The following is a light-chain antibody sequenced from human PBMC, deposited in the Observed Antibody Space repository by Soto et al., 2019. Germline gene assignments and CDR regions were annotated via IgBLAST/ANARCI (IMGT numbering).Light chain of an antibody. CDR1: QTVNNN. CDR3: QQSNNWPLS. CDR2: STF. Sequence: EIVMTQSPATLSVSPGERATLSYRASQTVNNNLAWYQQKVGQAPRLLIYSTFNRATGVPARFSGSGSGTDFTLTISSLQSEDFAFYYCQQSNNWPLSFGGGTKVEIK. V-gene: IGKV3-15*01. J-gene: IGKJ4*01.